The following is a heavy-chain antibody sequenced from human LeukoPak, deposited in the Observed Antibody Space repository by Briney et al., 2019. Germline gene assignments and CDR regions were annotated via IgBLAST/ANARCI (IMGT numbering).Heavy chain of an antibody. CDR2: TRNKANSYIT. V-gene: IGHV3-72*01. CDR1: GFTFSDHY. Sequence: GGSLRLSCAASGFTFSDHYMDWVRQAPGKGPEWVGRTRNKANSYITEYAASVEGRFTISRDNSTNSLYLQKNSLKTEDTAVYYCARELRGYNRLRTCYYSIDVWGKGTTVTVSS. J-gene: IGHJ6*03. D-gene: IGHD5-24*01. CDR3: ARELRGYNRLRTCYYSIDV.